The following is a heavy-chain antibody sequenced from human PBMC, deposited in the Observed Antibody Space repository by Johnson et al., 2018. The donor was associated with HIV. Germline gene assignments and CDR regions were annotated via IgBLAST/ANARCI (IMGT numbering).Heavy chain of an antibody. V-gene: IGHV3-30-3*01. CDR1: GFTFSSYA. CDR2: ISYDGSNK. CDR3: ARDRDYLQAVAGPSDAFDI. J-gene: IGHJ3*02. D-gene: IGHD6-19*01. Sequence: QMLLVESGGGLVQPGGSPRLSCAASGFTFSSYAMHWIRQAPGKGLEWVAVISYDGSNKYYADSVKGRFTISRDNSKNTLYLQMNSLRAEDTAVYYCARDRDYLQAVAGPSDAFDIWGQGTMVTVSS.